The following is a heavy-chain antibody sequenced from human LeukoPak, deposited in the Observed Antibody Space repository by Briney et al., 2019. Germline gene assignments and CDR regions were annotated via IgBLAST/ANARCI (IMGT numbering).Heavy chain of an antibody. CDR1: GFTFSSYA. CDR3: ARGRDYYDRPELASFDY. Sequence: GRSLRLSCAASGFTFSSYAMHWVRQAPGKGLEWVAVISYDGSNKYYADSVKGRFTISRGNSKNALYLQMNSLRAEDTAVYYWARGRDYYDRPELASFDYWGQGTLVTVSS. CDR2: ISYDGSNK. D-gene: IGHD3-22*01. J-gene: IGHJ4*02. V-gene: IGHV3-30*04.